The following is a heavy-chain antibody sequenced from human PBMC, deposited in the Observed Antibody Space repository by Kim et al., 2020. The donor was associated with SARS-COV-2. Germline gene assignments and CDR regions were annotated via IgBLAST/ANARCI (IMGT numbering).Heavy chain of an antibody. V-gene: IGHV7-4-1*02. CDR1: GYTFTSYA. D-gene: IGHD3-9*01. J-gene: IGHJ5*02. CDR2: INTNTGNP. Sequence: ASVKVSCKASGYTFTSYAMNWVRHAPGQGLEWMGWINTNTGNPTYAQGFTGRFVFSLDTSVSTAYLQISSLKAEDTAVYYCARGCVLRYFDWLLSESWFDPWGQGTLVTVSS. CDR3: ARGCVLRYFDWLLSESWFDP.